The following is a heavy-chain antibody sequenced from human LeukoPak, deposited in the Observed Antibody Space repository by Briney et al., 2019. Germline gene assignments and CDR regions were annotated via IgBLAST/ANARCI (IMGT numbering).Heavy chain of an antibody. CDR3: ARDDRRLWFGELFSDY. J-gene: IGHJ4*02. V-gene: IGHV1-18*01. CDR1: GGTFSNYT. D-gene: IGHD3-10*01. CDR2: ISAYNGNT. Sequence: GASVKVSCKASGGTFSNYTITWVRQAPGQGLEWMGWISAYNGNTNYAQKLQGRVTMTTDTSTSTAYMELRSLRSDDTAVYYCARDDRRLWFGELFSDYWGQGTLVTVSS.